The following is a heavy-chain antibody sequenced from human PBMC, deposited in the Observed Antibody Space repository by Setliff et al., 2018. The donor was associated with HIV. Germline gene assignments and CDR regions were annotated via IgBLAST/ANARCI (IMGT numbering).Heavy chain of an antibody. CDR1: GVSISSRNW. V-gene: IGHV4-4*02. J-gene: IGHJ5*02. D-gene: IGHD3-10*01. CDR3: AREYSGSGINFNPLT. Sequence: LSETLSLTCAVSGVSISSRNWWSWVRQPPGKGLEWIGEIDYSGNTNYNPSLKTRVTISVDKSKNQFFLNLKSVTAADTAVYFCAREYSGSGINFNPLTWGQGTLVTVSS. CDR2: IDYSGNT.